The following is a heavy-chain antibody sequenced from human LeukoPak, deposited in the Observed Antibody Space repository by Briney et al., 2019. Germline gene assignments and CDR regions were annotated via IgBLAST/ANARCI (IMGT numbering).Heavy chain of an antibody. J-gene: IGHJ4*02. Sequence: SVKVSCKASGYTFTSYGISWVRQAPGQGLEWMGGIIPIFGTANYAQKFQGRVTITADKSTSTAYMELSSLRSEDTAVYYCAREVEMATIGVYYFDYWGQGALVTVSS. D-gene: IGHD5-24*01. CDR2: IIPIFGTA. V-gene: IGHV1-69*06. CDR3: AREVEMATIGVYYFDY. CDR1: GYTFTSYG.